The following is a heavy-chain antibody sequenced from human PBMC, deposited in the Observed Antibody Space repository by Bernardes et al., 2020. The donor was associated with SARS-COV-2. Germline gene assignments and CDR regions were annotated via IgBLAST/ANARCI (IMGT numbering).Heavy chain of an antibody. CDR2: ILGSGADR. CDR1: GFTFSSHA. CDR3: AKDRYGDYDFDF. D-gene: IGHD4-17*01. J-gene: IGHJ2*01. Sequence: GGSLRLSCEASGFTFSSHAMSWVRQAPGAGLEWVSTILGSGADRHYADSVKGRFTISRDNSKNTLFLQLNSLRVEDTAVYFCAKDRYGDYDFDFWGRGTLVTVSS. V-gene: IGHV3-23*01.